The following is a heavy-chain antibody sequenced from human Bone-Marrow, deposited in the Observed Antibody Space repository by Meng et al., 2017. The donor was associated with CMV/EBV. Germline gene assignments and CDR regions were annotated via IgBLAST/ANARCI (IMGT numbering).Heavy chain of an antibody. Sequence: QLQLRQWDAVLFRPSETLSITCAVYGGSFSGYYWGWIRQPPGKGREWIGDINHTGSTNYNPSLKSRVTISVDTSKSQFSLKLTSVTAADTAVYYCATSSHVVRHNWFDHWGQGTLVTVSS. J-gene: IGHJ5*02. CDR3: ATSSHVVRHNWFDH. CDR1: GGSFSGYY. D-gene: IGHD2-15*01. V-gene: IGHV4-34*01. CDR2: INHTGST.